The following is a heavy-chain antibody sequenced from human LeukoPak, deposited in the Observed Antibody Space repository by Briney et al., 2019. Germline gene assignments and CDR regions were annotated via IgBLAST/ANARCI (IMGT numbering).Heavy chain of an antibody. D-gene: IGHD6-13*01. Sequence: PSETLSLTCSVSGASISSGSNYWGWIRQPPGKTLEWIGSIYYSGSTYYNPSLKSRVTISVDTSKNQFSLKLSSVTAADTAVYYCARDQGLVYSSSWYPGWGQGTLVTVSS. CDR1: GASISSGSNY. CDR2: IYYSGST. J-gene: IGHJ4*02. V-gene: IGHV4-39*07. CDR3: ARDQGLVYSSSWYPG.